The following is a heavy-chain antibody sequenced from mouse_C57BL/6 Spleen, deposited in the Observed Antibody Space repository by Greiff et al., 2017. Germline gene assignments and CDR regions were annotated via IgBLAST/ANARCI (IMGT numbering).Heavy chain of an antibody. V-gene: IGHV5-17*01. CDR1: GFTFSDYG. J-gene: IGHJ4*01. CDR2: ISSGSSTT. Sequence: DVQLAESGGGLVKPGGSLKLSCAASGFTFSDYGMHWVRQAPEKGLEWVAYISSGSSTTYYADTVKGRFTISRDNAKNTLFLQMTSLRSEDTAMYYCASPTVVEGDYAMDYWGQGTSVTVSS. CDR3: ASPTVVEGDYAMDY. D-gene: IGHD1-1*01.